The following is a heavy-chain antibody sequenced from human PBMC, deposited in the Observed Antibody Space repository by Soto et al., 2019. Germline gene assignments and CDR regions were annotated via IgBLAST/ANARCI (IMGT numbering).Heavy chain of an antibody. J-gene: IGHJ6*02. V-gene: IGHV4-39*01. Sequence: PSETLSLTCAVYGGSFSGYDWGWIRQPPGKGLEWIGSIYYSGSTYYNPSLKSRVTISVDMSKNQFSLKLSSVTAADTAVYYCARSGGYSYGERDYYYYGMDVWGQGTTVTVSS. CDR1: GGSFSGYD. CDR3: ARSGGYSYGERDYYYYGMDV. D-gene: IGHD5-18*01. CDR2: IYYSGST.